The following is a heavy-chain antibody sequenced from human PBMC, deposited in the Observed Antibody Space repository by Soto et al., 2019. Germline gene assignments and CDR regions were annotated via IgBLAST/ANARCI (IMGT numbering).Heavy chain of an antibody. V-gene: IGHV3-23*01. CDR2: ISYSVDNT. Sequence: DVQVLESGGGLVQPGGSLGLSFAASGFTFSKYAMSCARQATGKGLEWVSGISYSVDNTYYAYSMRGRFNIFRDNGKDSVYLQMYSVRAEDKAVYYCAKDREYVEYRPDSWGHGSLVIVSS. D-gene: IGHD2-2*01. CDR1: GFTFSKYA. J-gene: IGHJ5*01. CDR3: AKDREYVEYRPDS.